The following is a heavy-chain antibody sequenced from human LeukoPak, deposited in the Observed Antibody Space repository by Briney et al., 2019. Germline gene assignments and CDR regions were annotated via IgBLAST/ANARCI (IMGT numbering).Heavy chain of an antibody. J-gene: IGHJ4*02. V-gene: IGHV1-69*13. D-gene: IGHD5-18*01. CDR1: GCTSSSYA. CDR3: ARAERGYSYGYEVYFDY. Sequence: SVKVSCKASGCTSSSYAISWVRQAPGQGLEWMGGIIPIFGTANYAQKFQGRVTITADESTSTAYMELSSLRSEDTAVYYCARAERGYSYGYEVYFDYWGQGTLVTVSS. CDR2: IIPIFGTA.